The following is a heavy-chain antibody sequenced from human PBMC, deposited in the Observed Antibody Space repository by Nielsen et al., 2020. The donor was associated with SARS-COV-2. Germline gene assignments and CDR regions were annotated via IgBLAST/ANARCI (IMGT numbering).Heavy chain of an antibody. CDR2: INHSGST. V-gene: IGHV4-4*02. J-gene: IGHJ6*02. CDR1: GGSISSSNW. D-gene: IGHD2-2*01. Sequence: SETLSLTCAVSGGSISSSNWWSWVRQPPGKGLEWIGEINHSGSTNYNPSLKSRVTISVDTSKNQFSLKLSSVTAADTAVYYCARAPVPRYCSSTSCSGYYGMDVWGQGTTVTVSS. CDR3: ARAPVPRYCSSTSCSGYYGMDV.